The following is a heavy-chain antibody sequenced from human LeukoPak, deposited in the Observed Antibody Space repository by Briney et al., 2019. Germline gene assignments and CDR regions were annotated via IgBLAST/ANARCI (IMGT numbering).Heavy chain of an antibody. CDR1: GFTFSDYY. D-gene: IGHD2-8*01. CDR2: ISSSGTSR. Sequence: GGSLRLSCAASGFTFSDYYMSWIRQAPGKGLEWVSYISSSGTSRYNADSVKGRFTISRDNAKNSLYLQMNSLRAEDTAVYYCARARVYPNFDYWGQGTLVTVSS. CDR3: ARARVYPNFDY. V-gene: IGHV3-11*04. J-gene: IGHJ4*02.